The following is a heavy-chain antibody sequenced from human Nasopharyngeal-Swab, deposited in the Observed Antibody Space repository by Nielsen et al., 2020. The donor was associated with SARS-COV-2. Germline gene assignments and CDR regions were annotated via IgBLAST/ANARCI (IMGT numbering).Heavy chain of an antibody. J-gene: IGHJ4*02. D-gene: IGHD6-6*01. CDR1: GFTFDDYT. CDR3: AKGGIAARLFPFDY. Sequence: GGSLRLSWAASGFTFDDYTMHWVRQAPGKGLEWVSLISWDGGSTYYADSVKGRFTISRDNSKNSLYLQMNSLRTEDTAVYYCAKGGIAARLFPFDYWGQGTLVTVSS. V-gene: IGHV3-43*01. CDR2: ISWDGGST.